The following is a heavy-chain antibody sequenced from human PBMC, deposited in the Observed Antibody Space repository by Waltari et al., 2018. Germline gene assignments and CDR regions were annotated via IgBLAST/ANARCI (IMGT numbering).Heavy chain of an antibody. J-gene: IGHJ6*02. V-gene: IGHV1-18*01. CDR3: ARYGDYRGVGFYYYYGMDV. Sequence: QVQLVQSGAEVKKPGASVKVSCKASGYTFTSYGISWVRQAPGQGLEWMGWISAYNGNTNYAQNLQGRVTMTTDTSTSTAYMELRSLRSDDTAVYYCARYGDYRGVGFYYYYGMDVWGQGTTVTVSS. D-gene: IGHD4-17*01. CDR2: ISAYNGNT. CDR1: GYTFTSYG.